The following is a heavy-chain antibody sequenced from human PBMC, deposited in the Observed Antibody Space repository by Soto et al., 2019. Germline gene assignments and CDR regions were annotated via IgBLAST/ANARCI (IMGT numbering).Heavy chain of an antibody. D-gene: IGHD1-26*01. V-gene: IGHV1-69*04. CDR1: GGTFSSHT. Sequence: HVQLVQSGAEVRKPGSSVKVSCKASGGTFSSHTINWVRQAPGQGLEWMGRIIPILGITNYAQKFQGRVSIIADKFTSIAYMDLNSLSSEDTAVYYCAKDGGSGDDYYHYGLDVWGQGTTVTVSS. J-gene: IGHJ6*02. CDR2: IIPILGIT. CDR3: AKDGGSGDDYYHYGLDV.